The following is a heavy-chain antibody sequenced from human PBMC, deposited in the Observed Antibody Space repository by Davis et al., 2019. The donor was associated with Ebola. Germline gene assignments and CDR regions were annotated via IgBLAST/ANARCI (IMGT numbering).Heavy chain of an antibody. D-gene: IGHD3-10*01. V-gene: IGHV3-21*01. Sequence: GGSLRLSCAASGFTFSSYSMNWVRQAPGKGLEWVSSISSSSSYIYYADSVKGRFTISRDNAKNSLYLQMNSLRAEDTAVYYCAREEWYYGSGSYYSPYYFDYWGQGTLVTVSS. CDR1: GFTFSSYS. CDR3: AREEWYYGSGSYYSPYYFDY. J-gene: IGHJ4*02. CDR2: ISSSSSYI.